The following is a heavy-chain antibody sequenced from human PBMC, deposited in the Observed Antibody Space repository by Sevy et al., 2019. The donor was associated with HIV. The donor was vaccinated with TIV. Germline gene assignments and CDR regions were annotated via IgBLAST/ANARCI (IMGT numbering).Heavy chain of an antibody. CDR2: INTNTGNP. V-gene: IGHV7-4-1*02. CDR1: GYTFTSYA. Sequence: ASVKVSCKASGYTFTSYAMNWVRQAPGQGLEWMGWINTNTGNPTYAQGFTGRFVFSLDTSVSTAYLQISSLKAEDTAVYYCARDLPGHVYSSGLGKNYYGMDVWGQGTTVTVSS. CDR3: ARDLPGHVYSSGLGKNYYGMDV. D-gene: IGHD6-19*01. J-gene: IGHJ6*02.